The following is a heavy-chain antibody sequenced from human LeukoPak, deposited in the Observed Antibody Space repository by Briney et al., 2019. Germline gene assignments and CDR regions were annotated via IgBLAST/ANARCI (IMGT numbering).Heavy chain of an antibody. Sequence: GGSLRLSCTASGFSFGDYSMNWVRQAPGRGLEWVGFIRSEAYGGTTQYAASVKGRFTISRDDSKSIAYLQMNSLKTEDTAVYYCTSQLQLLTFFDYWGQGTLVTVSS. D-gene: IGHD6-13*01. CDR1: GFSFGDYS. CDR2: IRSEAYGGTT. CDR3: TSQLQLLTFFDY. J-gene: IGHJ4*02. V-gene: IGHV3-49*04.